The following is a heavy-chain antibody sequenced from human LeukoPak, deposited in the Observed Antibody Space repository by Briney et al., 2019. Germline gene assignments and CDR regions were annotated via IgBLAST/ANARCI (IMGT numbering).Heavy chain of an antibody. J-gene: IGHJ5*02. CDR3: ARDSGTTGEVKFDP. Sequence: SETLSLTCTVSGGSISSYYWSWVRQPPGKGLEWIGFVYYTGSTNYSPSLKSRVTISVDTSKNQFSLNLISVTAADTAVYYCARDSGTTGEVKFDPWGQGTLVTVSS. V-gene: IGHV4-59*12. CDR2: VYYTGST. CDR1: GGSISSYY. D-gene: IGHD3-10*01.